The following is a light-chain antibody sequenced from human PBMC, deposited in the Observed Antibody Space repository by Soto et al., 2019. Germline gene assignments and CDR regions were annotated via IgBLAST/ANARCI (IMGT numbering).Light chain of an antibody. Sequence: QSVLTQPPSASGTPGQRVTISCSGSSSNIGGRTVNWYQQLPGTAPKLLIYNNNQRPSGVPARFSGSKSGTSASLAISGLRSEDEADYYCGGWDDSLSGPVFGGGTKLTVL. J-gene: IGLJ2*01. V-gene: IGLV1-44*01. CDR3: GGWDDSLSGPV. CDR1: SSNIGGRT. CDR2: NNN.